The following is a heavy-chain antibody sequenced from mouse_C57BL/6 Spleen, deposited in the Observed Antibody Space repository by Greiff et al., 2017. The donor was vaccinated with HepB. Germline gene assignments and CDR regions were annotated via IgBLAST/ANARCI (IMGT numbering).Heavy chain of an antibody. CDR2: IYPGDGDT. Sequence: VQLQQSGPELVKPGASVKISCKASGYAFSSSWMNWVKQRPGKGLEWIGRIYPGDGDTNYNGKFKGKATLTADKSSSTAYMQLSSLTSEDSAVYFCARRRGGQYYFDYWGQGTTLTVSS. V-gene: IGHV1-82*01. J-gene: IGHJ2*01. CDR3: ARRRGGQYYFDY. CDR1: GYAFSSSW. D-gene: IGHD6-1*01.